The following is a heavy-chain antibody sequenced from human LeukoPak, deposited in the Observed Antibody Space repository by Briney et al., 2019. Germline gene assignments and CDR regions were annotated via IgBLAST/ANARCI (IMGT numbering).Heavy chain of an antibody. CDR2: IYTSGST. CDR1: GGSISSGSYY. D-gene: IGHD3-22*01. CDR3: AREEGYYYDSSGYYFVIDY. Sequence: PSETLSLTCTVSGGSISSGSYYWSWIRQPAGKGLEWIGRIYTSGSTNYNPSLKSRVTISVDTSKNQLSLKLSSVTAADTAVYYCAREEGYYYDSSGYYFVIDYWGQGTLVTVSS. V-gene: IGHV4-61*02. J-gene: IGHJ4*02.